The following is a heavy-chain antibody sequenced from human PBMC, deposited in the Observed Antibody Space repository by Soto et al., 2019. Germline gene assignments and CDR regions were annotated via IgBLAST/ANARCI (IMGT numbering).Heavy chain of an antibody. Sequence: PSETLSLTCAVSGGSISSSNWWSWVRQPPGKELKWIGEIYHSGSTNYNPSLKSRVTISVDKSKNQFSLKLSSVTAADLAVYYCARFMTTVTNLAFDIWGQGTMVTVSS. V-gene: IGHV4-4*02. CDR3: ARFMTTVTNLAFDI. CDR2: IYHSGST. CDR1: GGSISSSNW. J-gene: IGHJ3*02. D-gene: IGHD4-17*01.